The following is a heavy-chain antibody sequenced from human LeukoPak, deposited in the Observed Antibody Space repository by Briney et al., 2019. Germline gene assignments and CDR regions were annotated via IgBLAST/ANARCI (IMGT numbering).Heavy chain of an antibody. J-gene: IGHJ2*01. CDR2: IKQDGSKK. CDR1: GFPFSSYW. Sequence: PGGSLRLSCVASGFPFSSYWMTWVRQAPGKGLEWVANIKQDGSKKSYVDSVKGRFTISRDNARNSLYLQMNSLRAEDTAVYYCAREAGTGERWYFDLWGRGTLVTVSS. V-gene: IGHV3-7*01. CDR3: AREAGTGERWYFDL. D-gene: IGHD7-27*01.